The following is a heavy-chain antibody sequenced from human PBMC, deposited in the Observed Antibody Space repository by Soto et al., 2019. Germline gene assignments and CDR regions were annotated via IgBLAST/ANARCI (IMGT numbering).Heavy chain of an antibody. D-gene: IGHD7-27*01. CDR2: ISGSGGST. J-gene: IGHJ3*02. CDR1: GFTFSSYA. Sequence: GGSLRLSCAASGFTFSSYAMSWVRQAPGKGLEWVSAISGSGGSTYYADSVKGRFTISRDNSKNTLYLQMNSLRVEDTAVYYCAKDLSSGPSAFDIWGQGTMVTVSS. CDR3: AKDLSSGPSAFDI. V-gene: IGHV3-23*01.